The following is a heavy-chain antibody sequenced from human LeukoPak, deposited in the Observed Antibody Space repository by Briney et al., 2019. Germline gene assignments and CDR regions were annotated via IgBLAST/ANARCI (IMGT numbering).Heavy chain of an antibody. D-gene: IGHD1-26*01. J-gene: IGHJ6*03. Sequence: SETLSLTCTVSGGSINSGNYYWTWIRQPAGNGLEWIGRFFATGSTSSSHNPSLSGRASISVDTSKNQFSLELNSVTAADSAVYFCARGIVSPRFYDYMDVWGKGTTVTVSS. CDR1: GGSINSGNYY. V-gene: IGHV4-61*02. CDR2: FFATGST. CDR3: ARGIVSPRFYDYMDV.